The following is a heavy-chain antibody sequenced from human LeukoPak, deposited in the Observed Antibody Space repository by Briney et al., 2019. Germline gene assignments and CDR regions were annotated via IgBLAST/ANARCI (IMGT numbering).Heavy chain of an antibody. J-gene: IGHJ4*02. CDR3: AKDECTSISCYCYY. V-gene: IGHV1-2*02. CDR1: GGTFSSYA. CDR2: INPNSGGT. Sequence: ASVKVSCKASGGTFSSYAISWVRQAPGQGLEWMGWINPNSGGTNYAQKFQGRVTMTRDTSISTAYMELSRLRSDDTAVYYCAKDECTSISCYCYYWGQGTLVTVSS. D-gene: IGHD2-2*01.